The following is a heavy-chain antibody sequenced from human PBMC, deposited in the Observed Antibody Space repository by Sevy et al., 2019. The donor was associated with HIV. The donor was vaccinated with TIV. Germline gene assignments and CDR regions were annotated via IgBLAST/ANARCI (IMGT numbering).Heavy chain of an antibody. CDR2: IRYSGET. D-gene: IGHD6-19*01. CDR1: GASISSSGYY. V-gene: IGHV4-39*01. Sequence: SETLSLTCTVSGASISSSGYYWGLIRQPPGKGLEWIASIRYSGETFYNPSLKSRVPISADTSKNQFSLKLSSVTAADTAIYFCAGPILTYNSGWSYYDYWGQGTVVTVSS. J-gene: IGHJ4*02. CDR3: AGPILTYNSGWSYYDY.